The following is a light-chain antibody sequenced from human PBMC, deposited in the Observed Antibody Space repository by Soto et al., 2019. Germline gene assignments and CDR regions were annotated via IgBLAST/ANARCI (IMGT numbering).Light chain of an antibody. CDR1: QSISNY. V-gene: IGKV1-5*01. CDR2: AAS. Sequence: DTQMTQSPSSLSASVGDRVTITCRSSQSISNYVNWYQQRPGKAPKLLIYAASTLHSGVPSRFSGSGSGTEFTLTISSLQPDDFATYYCQQYNSYSYTFGQGTRLEIK. CDR3: QQYNSYSYT. J-gene: IGKJ5*01.